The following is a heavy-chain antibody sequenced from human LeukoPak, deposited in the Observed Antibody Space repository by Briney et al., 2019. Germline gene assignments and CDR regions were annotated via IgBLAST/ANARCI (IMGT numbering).Heavy chain of an antibody. CDR3: ARDPSSDAFDI. CDR2: ISFSGDNT. Sequence: GGSLRLSCAASGFTFRDSAMTWVRQAPGKGLQWVSLISFSGDNTYYADSVKGRFTISRDNAKDTLYLQMNSLRAEDTAIYYCARDPSSDAFDIWGQGTMVTVSS. J-gene: IGHJ3*02. CDR1: GFTFRDSA. V-gene: IGHV3-23*01.